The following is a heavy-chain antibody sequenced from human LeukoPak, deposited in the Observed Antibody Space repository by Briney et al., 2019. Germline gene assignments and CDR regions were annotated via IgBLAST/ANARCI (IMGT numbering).Heavy chain of an antibody. J-gene: IGHJ5*01. CDR1: GFTFGRYW. D-gene: IGHD5-18*01. V-gene: IGHV3-74*01. CDR3: ARGDGSYGYWDS. CDR2: INSDGSST. Sequence: GGSLRLSCAASGFTFGRYWMHWVRQVPEKGLMWVSRINSDGSSTNYVDAVKGRFTISRDNAKNTLYLQMNSLRAEDTAVYYCARGDGSYGYWDSWGQGTLVTVSS.